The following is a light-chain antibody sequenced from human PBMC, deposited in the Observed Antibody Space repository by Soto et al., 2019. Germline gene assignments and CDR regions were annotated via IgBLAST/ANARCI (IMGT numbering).Light chain of an antibody. V-gene: IGLV2-14*03. CDR2: DIR. CDR3: SSYTSSSTRV. CDR1: SSDVGGYKY. Sequence: QSALTQPASVSGAPGQSITISSTGTSSDVGGYKYVSWYQQHPGKAPKLMIYDIRNRPSGVSNRFSGSKSGNTASLTISGLQAEDEADYYCSSYTSSSTRVFGTGTKVTVL. J-gene: IGLJ1*01.